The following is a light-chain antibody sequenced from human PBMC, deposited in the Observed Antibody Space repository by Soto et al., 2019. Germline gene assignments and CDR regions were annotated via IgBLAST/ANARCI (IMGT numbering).Light chain of an antibody. CDR3: QQYKT. CDR2: GAS. Sequence: IVLRRSPGTLSVSAGERATLSCRASQSVSSSYLAWYQQKPGQAPRLLIYGASSRATGIPDRFSGSGSGTDFTLTISRLEPEDFAVYYCQQYKTFGQGTKVDIK. CDR1: QSVSSSY. J-gene: IGKJ1*01. V-gene: IGKV3-20*01.